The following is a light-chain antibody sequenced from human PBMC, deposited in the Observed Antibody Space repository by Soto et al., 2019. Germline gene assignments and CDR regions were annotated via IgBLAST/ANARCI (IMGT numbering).Light chain of an antibody. CDR1: SSDVGAHNY. CDR3: CTWGGSSV. V-gene: IGLV2-11*01. J-gene: IGLJ1*01. Sequence: QSALTQPRSVSGSPGQSVTISCTGTSSDVGAHNYVSWYQQHPGKAPKLMISYVTKRPSGVPARFSGSKSGNTASLTISGLQAEDEADYYCCTWGGSSVFGTGTKFTVL. CDR2: YVT.